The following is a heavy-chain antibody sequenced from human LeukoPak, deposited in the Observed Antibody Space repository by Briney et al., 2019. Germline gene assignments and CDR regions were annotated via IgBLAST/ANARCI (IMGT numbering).Heavy chain of an antibody. CDR3: ARPPNYSNYAEGWGFYYYYYMDV. CDR1: GYTFTSYD. D-gene: IGHD4-11*01. V-gene: IGHV1-8*01. CDR2: MNPNSGNT. J-gene: IGHJ6*03. Sequence: ASVKVSCKASGYTFTSYDINWVRQATGQGLEWMGWMNPNSGNTGYAQKFQGRVTMTRNTSINTAYMGLSSLRSEDTAVYYCARPPNYSNYAEGWGFYYYYYMDVWGKGTTVTVSS.